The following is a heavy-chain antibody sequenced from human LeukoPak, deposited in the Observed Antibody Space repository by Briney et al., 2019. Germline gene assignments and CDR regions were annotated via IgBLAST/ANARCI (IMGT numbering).Heavy chain of an antibody. D-gene: IGHD5-12*01. Sequence: SVEVSFKPSGGTFLSYDISRELHAPGPRVEGMGGIIPIFGTANYPQKFHGRVTINTDESTSTAYMKLRSVRSEDTAVYYCARDGDSGYDFQWGQGTLVTVSS. CDR1: GGTFLSYD. J-gene: IGHJ4*02. CDR2: IIPIFGTA. V-gene: IGHV1-69*05. CDR3: ARDGDSGYDFQ.